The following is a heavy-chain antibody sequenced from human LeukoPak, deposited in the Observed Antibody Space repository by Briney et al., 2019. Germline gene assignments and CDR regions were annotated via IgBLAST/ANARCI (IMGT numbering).Heavy chain of an antibody. J-gene: IGHJ5*02. CDR1: GFTFGDYA. CDR2: IRSKAYGGTT. D-gene: IGHD2-15*01. Sequence: GGSLRLSCTASGFTFGDYAMSWVRQAPGKGVQGVGFIRSKAYGGTTEYAASVKGRFTISRDDSKSIAYLQMNSLKTEDTAVYYCTRGILGYCSGGSCYEWFDPWGQGTLVTVSS. V-gene: IGHV3-49*04. CDR3: TRGILGYCSGGSCYEWFDP.